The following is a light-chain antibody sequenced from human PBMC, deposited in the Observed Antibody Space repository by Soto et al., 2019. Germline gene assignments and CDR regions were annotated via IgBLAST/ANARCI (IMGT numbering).Light chain of an antibody. Sequence: QSALTQPASVSGSPGQSITISCTGTSSDFGGYTYVSWYQQHPGKAPKLMIFDATSRPSGVSNRFSGSKSDNTASLTIAGLQAEDEADYYCSSYTSTSTYVFGTGTKVTV. CDR3: SSYTSTSTYV. CDR2: DAT. V-gene: IGLV2-14*03. J-gene: IGLJ1*01. CDR1: SSDFGGYTY.